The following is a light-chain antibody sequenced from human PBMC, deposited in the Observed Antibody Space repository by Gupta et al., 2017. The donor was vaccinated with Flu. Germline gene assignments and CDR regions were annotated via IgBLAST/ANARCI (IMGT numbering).Light chain of an antibody. CDR3: CSYAGDFWV. CDR2: DVG. V-gene: IGLV2-11*01. CDR1: SSDVGAYDY. Sequence: QSALTQPRSVSESPGQSVIISCTGTSSDVGAYDYVSWYQQHPGKAPKVMIYDVGKRPSGVPDRFSGSKSGNTAPLXIXGLQAEXEADYYCCSYAGDFWVFGGGTKVTVL. J-gene: IGLJ3*02.